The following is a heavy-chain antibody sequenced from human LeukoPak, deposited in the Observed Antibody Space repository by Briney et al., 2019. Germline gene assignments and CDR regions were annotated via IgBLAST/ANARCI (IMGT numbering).Heavy chain of an antibody. Sequence: GGSLRLSCAASGFTFSSYGMHWVRQAPGKGLEWVAFIRYDGSNKYYADSVKGRFTISRDNSKNTVYLQMNSLRAEDTALYYCTSLPMTRAPTPSWFDPWGQGTVVTVSS. CDR3: TSLPMTRAPTPSWFDP. CDR2: IRYDGSNK. V-gene: IGHV3-30*02. D-gene: IGHD4/OR15-4a*01. CDR1: GFTFSSYG. J-gene: IGHJ5*02.